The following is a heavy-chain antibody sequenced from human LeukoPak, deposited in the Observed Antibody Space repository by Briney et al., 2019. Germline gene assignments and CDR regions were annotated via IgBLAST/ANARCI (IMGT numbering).Heavy chain of an antibody. CDR2: IYYSGST. D-gene: IGHD2-15*01. CDR3: APETTWYCSAGISWNQGNFDP. CDR1: GGSISSSSYD. J-gene: IGHJ5*02. V-gene: IGHV4-39*07. Sequence: PSETLSLTCTVSGGSISSSSYDWGWIRQPPGKGLEWIGSIYYSGSTYYNPSLKSRVTISVDTSKNQFSLKLSSVTGADAALHYSAPETTWYCSAGISWNQGNFDPWGQGTLVTVSS.